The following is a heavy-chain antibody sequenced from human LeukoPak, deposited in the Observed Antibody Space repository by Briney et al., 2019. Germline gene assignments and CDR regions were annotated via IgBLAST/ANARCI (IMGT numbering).Heavy chain of an antibody. CDR3: ARIGGSVDIGWFFDF. CDR2: ISGSGGST. Sequence: GGSLRLSCAASGFTFSSYAMSWVRQAPGKGLEWVSAISGSGGSTYYADSVKGRFTISRDNAKNSLYLQMNSLGAEDTAVYYCARIGGSVDIGWFFDFWGQGTLVTVSS. CDR1: GFTFSSYA. J-gene: IGHJ4*02. V-gene: IGHV3-23*01. D-gene: IGHD6-19*01.